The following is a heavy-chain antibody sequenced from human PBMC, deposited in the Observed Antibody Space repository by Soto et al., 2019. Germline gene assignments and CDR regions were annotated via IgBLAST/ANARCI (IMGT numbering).Heavy chain of an antibody. Sequence: GESLKISCAASGFTFSNAWMNWVRQAPGKGLEWVGRIKSKTDGGTTDYAAPVKGRFTISRDDSKNTLYLQMNSLKTEDTAVYYCTTYPNLYYYGSGSYYLWGQGTLVTVSS. D-gene: IGHD3-10*01. J-gene: IGHJ4*02. V-gene: IGHV3-15*07. CDR3: TTYPNLYYYGSGSYYL. CDR1: GFTFSNAW. CDR2: IKSKTDGGTT.